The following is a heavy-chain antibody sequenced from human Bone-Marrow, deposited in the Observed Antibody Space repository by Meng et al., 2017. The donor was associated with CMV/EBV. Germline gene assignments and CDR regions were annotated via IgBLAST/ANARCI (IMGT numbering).Heavy chain of an antibody. Sequence: ASVKVSCKASGYTFTGYYMHWVRQAPGQGLEWMGWINPNSGGTNYAQKFQGRVTMTRDTSISTAYMELSRLRSYDTAVYYCARVRCSSTSCYPTGGYYYYGMDVWGQGTTVTVSS. D-gene: IGHD2-2*01. CDR1: GYTFTGYY. CDR3: ARVRCSSTSCYPTGGYYYYGMDV. V-gene: IGHV1-2*02. J-gene: IGHJ6*02. CDR2: INPNSGGT.